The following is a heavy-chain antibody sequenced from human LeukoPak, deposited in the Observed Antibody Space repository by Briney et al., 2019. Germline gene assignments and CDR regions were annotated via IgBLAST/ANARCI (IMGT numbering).Heavy chain of an antibody. CDR1: GFTFSNYA. CDR2: ISGSGGST. CDR3: AKGHSSSDIDY. Sequence: GGSLRLSCAASGFTFSNYAMNWVRQAPGKGLGWVSGISGSGGSTYYADSVKGRFTISRDNSKNTLYLQMNSLGAEDTAIYYCAKGHSSSDIDYWGQGTLVTVSS. D-gene: IGHD6-6*01. V-gene: IGHV3-23*01. J-gene: IGHJ4*02.